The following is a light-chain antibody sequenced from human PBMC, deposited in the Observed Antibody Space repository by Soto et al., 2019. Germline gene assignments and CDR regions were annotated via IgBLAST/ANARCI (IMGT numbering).Light chain of an antibody. J-gene: IGKJ1*01. CDR2: DAS. CDR1: QSISSW. Sequence: DIQMTQSPSTLSASVGDRVTITCRASQSISSWLAWYQQKPGKAPKLLIYDASSVASGVPSRFSGSGSGTEFTLPISSLQPDDFASYYCQQYNSYWTFGQGTKVEIK. CDR3: QQYNSYWT. V-gene: IGKV1-5*01.